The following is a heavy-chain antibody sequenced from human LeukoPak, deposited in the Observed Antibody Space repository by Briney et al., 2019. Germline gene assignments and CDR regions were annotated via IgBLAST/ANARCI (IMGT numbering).Heavy chain of an antibody. CDR1: GYTFTSYY. D-gene: IGHD3-9*01. CDR3: ARDLSYDKYGMDV. Sequence: ASVKVSCKASGYTFTSYYMHWVRRAPGQGLEWMGIINPSGGSTSYAQKLQGRVTMTRDTSTSTVYMELSSLRSEDTAVYYCARDLSYDKYGMDVWGQGTTVTVSS. V-gene: IGHV1-46*01. CDR2: INPSGGST. J-gene: IGHJ6*02.